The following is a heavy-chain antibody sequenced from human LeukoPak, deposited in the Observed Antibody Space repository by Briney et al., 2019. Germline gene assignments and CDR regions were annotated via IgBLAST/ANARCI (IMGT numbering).Heavy chain of an antibody. V-gene: IGHV3-23*01. CDR3: AKGHGDWGGNYLDH. D-gene: IGHD4-17*01. J-gene: IGHJ4*02. CDR1: GFTFSSCA. CDR2: ISGSGGST. Sequence: QSGGSLRLSCGASGFTFSSCAISWARQAPGKGLEWVSAISGSGGSTYYADSVKGRFTVSRDNSKNTVFLEMISLRVEDTALYHCAKGHGDWGGNYLDHWGQGAQVTVSS.